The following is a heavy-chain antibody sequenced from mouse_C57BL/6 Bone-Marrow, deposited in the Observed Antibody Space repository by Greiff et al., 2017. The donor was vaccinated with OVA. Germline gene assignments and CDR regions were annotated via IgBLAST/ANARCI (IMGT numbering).Heavy chain of an antibody. CDR2: IDPSDSYT. V-gene: IGHV1-50*01. CDR3: ARGGDLDY. J-gene: IGHJ2*01. Sequence: QVQLKQPGAELVKPGASVKLSCKASGYTFTSYWMQWVKQRPGQGLEWIGEIDPSDSYTNYNQKFKGKATLTVDTSSSTAYMQLSSLTAEDSAVYYCARGGDLDYWGQGTTLTVSS. CDR1: GYTFTSYW. D-gene: IGHD3-3*01.